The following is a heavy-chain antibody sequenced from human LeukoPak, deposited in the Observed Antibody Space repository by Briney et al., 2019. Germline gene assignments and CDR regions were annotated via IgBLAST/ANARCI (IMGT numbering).Heavy chain of an antibody. V-gene: IGHV3-23*01. J-gene: IGHJ4*02. CDR3: AKVQNYDILTGPPGYFDY. CDR2: ISGSGGST. Sequence: GGSLRLSCAASGFTFSSYAMSWVRQAPAKGLEWVSAISGSGGSTYYADSVKGRFTISRDNSKNTLYLQMNSLRAEDTAVYYCAKVQNYDILTGPPGYFDYWGQGTLVTVSS. CDR1: GFTFSSYA. D-gene: IGHD3-9*01.